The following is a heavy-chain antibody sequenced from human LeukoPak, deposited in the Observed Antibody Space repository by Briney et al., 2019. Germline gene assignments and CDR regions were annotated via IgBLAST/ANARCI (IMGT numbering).Heavy chain of an antibody. Sequence: SGGSLRLSCTASGFSFSSYWMHWVRQAPGKGLVWVSRINSAGISTNYADSAKGRFTISRDNAKNTLYLQMNSLRAEDTAIYYCGRDIATAVDYWGLGTLVTVSS. V-gene: IGHV3-74*01. J-gene: IGHJ4*02. CDR2: INSAGIST. D-gene: IGHD6-13*01. CDR1: GFSFSSYW. CDR3: GRDIATAVDY.